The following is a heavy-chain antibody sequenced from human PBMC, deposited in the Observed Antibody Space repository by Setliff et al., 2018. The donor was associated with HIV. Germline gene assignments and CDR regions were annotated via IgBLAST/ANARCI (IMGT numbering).Heavy chain of an antibody. CDR1: GFSIKNDNW. V-gene: IGHV4-28*06. D-gene: IGHD3-22*01. CDR3: ARMGNSYDSSGSYDYFDY. J-gene: IGHJ4*02. CDR2: IYHNGNT. Sequence: SETLSLTCVVSGFSIKNDNWWNWIRQTPGKGLEWIGYIYHNGNTNYNPSLRSRVTMSIDTSKNQFFLKLSSVTALDTATYYCARMGNSYDSSGSYDYFDYWGQGTLVTVSS.